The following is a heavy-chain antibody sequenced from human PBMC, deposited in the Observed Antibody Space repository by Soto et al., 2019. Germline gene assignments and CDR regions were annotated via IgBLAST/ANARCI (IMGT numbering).Heavy chain of an antibody. CDR3: AHIVVSGLGYYFDY. CDR1: GFSLSSTRMA. J-gene: IGHJ4*02. V-gene: IGHV2-5*02. Sequence: QITLKESGPTLVKPTQPLTLTCTFSGFSLSSTRMAVGWILQPPGKALEWLALIYWDDDKGYSPFLKSRLTITKYTSKNQVVLTMSNMDPVDTARYYCAHIVVSGLGYYFDYWGQGNLVTVSS. CDR2: IYWDDDK. D-gene: IGHD6-19*01.